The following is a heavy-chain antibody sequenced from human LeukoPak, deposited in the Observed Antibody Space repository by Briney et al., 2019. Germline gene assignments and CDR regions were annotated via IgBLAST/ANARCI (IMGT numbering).Heavy chain of an antibody. D-gene: IGHD2-2*01. J-gene: IGHJ6*03. CDR3: ARGRRGLLGYCSSTSCPRYYYYYMDV. CDR2: MNPNSGNT. CDR1: GYTFTSYD. Sequence: GASVKVSCKASGYTFTSYDINWVRQATGQGLEWMGWMNPNSGNTGYAQKFQGRVTITRNTSISTAYMELSSLRSEDTAVYYCARGRRGLLGYCSSTSCPRYYYYYMDVWGKGTTVTVSS. V-gene: IGHV1-8*03.